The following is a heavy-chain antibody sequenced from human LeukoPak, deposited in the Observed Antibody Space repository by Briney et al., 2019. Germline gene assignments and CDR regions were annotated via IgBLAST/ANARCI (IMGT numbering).Heavy chain of an antibody. Sequence: ASVKVSCKASGYSFTDYYMHWVRQAPGQGLEWMGWINPNSGATNYAQKFQGRVTMTRDTSISTAYMELSRLRSDDTAVYYCANSWDGLHSTDARGSVGYWGQGTLVTVSS. V-gene: IGHV1-2*02. CDR1: GYSFTDYY. CDR2: INPNSGAT. D-gene: IGHD5-24*01. J-gene: IGHJ4*02. CDR3: ANSWDGLHSTDARGSVGY.